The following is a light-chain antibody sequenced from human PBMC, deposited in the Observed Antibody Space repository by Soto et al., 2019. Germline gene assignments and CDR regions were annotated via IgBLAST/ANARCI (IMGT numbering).Light chain of an antibody. CDR3: QQADSFPIT. CDR2: GTS. J-gene: IGKJ5*01. V-gene: IGKV1-12*01. Sequence: DIQLTQSPSSVSASVGDIVTITFRTSQGIIGWLAWYQQKPGKAPKLLIYGTSSLLGGVPSRFSGSGSGTDFTLTISRLQPEDFATYYCQQADSFPITFGQGTRLEIK. CDR1: QGIIGW.